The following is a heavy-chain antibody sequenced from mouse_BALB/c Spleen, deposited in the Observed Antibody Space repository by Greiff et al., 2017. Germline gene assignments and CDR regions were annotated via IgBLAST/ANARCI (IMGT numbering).Heavy chain of an antibody. V-gene: IGHV1-87*01. J-gene: IGHJ4*01. D-gene: IGHD2-12*01. CDR2: IYPGDGDT. CDR1: GYTFTSYW. CDR3: ARRIRRGGGYAMDY. Sequence: QVQLQQSGAELARPGASVKLSCKASGYTFTSYWMQWVKQRPGQGLEWIGAIYPGDGDTRYTQKFKGKATLTADKSSSTAYMQLSSLASEDSAVYYCARRIRRGGGYAMDYWGQGTSVTVSS.